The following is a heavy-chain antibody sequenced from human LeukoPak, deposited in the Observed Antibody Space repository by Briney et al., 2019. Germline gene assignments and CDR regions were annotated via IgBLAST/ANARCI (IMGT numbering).Heavy chain of an antibody. Sequence: GGSLRLSCETSGFTFDTYGMHWVRQAPGKGLEWVSYISSSGSTIYYADSVKGRFTISRDSAKNSLYLQMNSLRAEDTAVYYCAKTEIVGATIGPSGQGYFDYWGQGTLVTVSS. CDR1: GFTFDTYG. V-gene: IGHV3-48*04. D-gene: IGHD1-26*01. CDR3: AKTEIVGATIGPSGQGYFDY. J-gene: IGHJ4*02. CDR2: ISSSGSTI.